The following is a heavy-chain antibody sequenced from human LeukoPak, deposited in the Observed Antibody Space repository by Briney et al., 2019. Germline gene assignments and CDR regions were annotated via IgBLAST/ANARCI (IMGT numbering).Heavy chain of an antibody. V-gene: IGHV3-23*01. CDR3: AKDGGCSSTSCYFDY. D-gene: IGHD2-2*01. CDR1: GFTFSSYA. CDR2: ISGSGGST. Sequence: GGSLRLSCAASGFTFSSYAMSWVRQAPGKGLEWVSAISGSGGSTYYADSVKGRFTISRDNSKNTLYLQMNSLRAEGTAVYYCAKDGGCSSTSCYFDYWGQGTLVTVSS. J-gene: IGHJ4*02.